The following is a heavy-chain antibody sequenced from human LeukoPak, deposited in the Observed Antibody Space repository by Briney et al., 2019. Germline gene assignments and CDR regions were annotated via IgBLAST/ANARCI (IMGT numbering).Heavy chain of an antibody. CDR2: IYYSGST. CDR1: GGSISSSSYY. CDR3: ARLAIHYGMDV. Sequence: SETLSLTCTVSGGSISSSSYYWGWIRQPPGKGLEWIGSIYYSGSTYYNPSLKSRVTISVDTSKNQFSLKLSSVTAADTAVYYCARLAIHYGMDVWGQGTTVTVSS. V-gene: IGHV4-39*01. J-gene: IGHJ6*02. D-gene: IGHD5-24*01.